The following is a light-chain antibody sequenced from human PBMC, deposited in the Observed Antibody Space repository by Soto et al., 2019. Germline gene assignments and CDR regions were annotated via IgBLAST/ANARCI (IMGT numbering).Light chain of an antibody. CDR1: QSVSSY. CDR3: QQRRNRPLT. Sequence: EIVLTQSPATLSLSPGERATLSCRASQSVSSYLAWYQQKPGQAPRLLIYDASNRATDIPARFSGSGSGTDFTLTISSLEPEDFAVYYCQQRRNRPLTFGGGT. CDR2: DAS. J-gene: IGKJ4*01. V-gene: IGKV3-11*01.